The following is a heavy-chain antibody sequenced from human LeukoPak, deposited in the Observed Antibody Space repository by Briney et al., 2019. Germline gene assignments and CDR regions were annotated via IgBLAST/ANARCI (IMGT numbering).Heavy chain of an antibody. J-gene: IGHJ4*02. CDR3: ERVVRYCSSTSCPGEFDY. Sequence: ASVKVSCKVSGYTLTELSMHWVRQAPGKGLEWMGGFDPEDGETIYAQKFQGRVTMTEDTSTDTAYMELSSLRSEDTAVYYCERVVRYCSSTSCPGEFDYWGQGTLVTVSS. V-gene: IGHV1-24*01. D-gene: IGHD2-2*01. CDR2: FDPEDGET. CDR1: GYTLTELS.